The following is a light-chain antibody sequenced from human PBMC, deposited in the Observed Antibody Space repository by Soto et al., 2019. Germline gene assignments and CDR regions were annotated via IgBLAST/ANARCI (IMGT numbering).Light chain of an antibody. CDR3: ASWDDSLNGVV. Sequence: QSVLTRSPSASGTPGQRVPISCSGSSSNIGGNTVNWYQQLPGAAPKLLICSNDQRPSGVPDRFSGSKSGTSASLAISGLQSEDEADYYCASWDDSLNGVVFGGGTQLTVL. J-gene: IGLJ2*01. CDR1: SSNIGGNT. CDR2: SND. V-gene: IGLV1-44*01.